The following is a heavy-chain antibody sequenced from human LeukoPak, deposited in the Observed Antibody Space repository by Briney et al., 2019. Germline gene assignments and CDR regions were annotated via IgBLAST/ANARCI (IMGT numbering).Heavy chain of an antibody. D-gene: IGHD5-18*01. J-gene: IGHJ4*02. V-gene: IGHV4-39*01. CDR1: GGSISSGSAY. CDR2: IYYSKNT. Sequence: PSETLSLTCTVSGGSISSGSAYWGWIRQPPGKGLEWIGSIYYSKNTYYNPSLKSRVTISADTSKNQFSLTLGSVSATDTAVYYCVSPRGFSYGYFDYWGQGTLVTVSS. CDR3: VSPRGFSYGYFDY.